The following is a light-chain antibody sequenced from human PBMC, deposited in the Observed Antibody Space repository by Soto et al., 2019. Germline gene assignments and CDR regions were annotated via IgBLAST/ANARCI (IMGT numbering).Light chain of an antibody. CDR1: QSVSSN. CDR3: QQFNYWPPIT. Sequence: EIVLTQSPATLSVSTGERATLSCRASQSVSSNLAWYQQKPGRAPRLLIYGASTRATGIPARFSGSGSGTEFTLTISSLQSEDFAVYYCQQFNYWPPITFGQGTRLEIK. V-gene: IGKV3-15*01. CDR2: GAS. J-gene: IGKJ5*01.